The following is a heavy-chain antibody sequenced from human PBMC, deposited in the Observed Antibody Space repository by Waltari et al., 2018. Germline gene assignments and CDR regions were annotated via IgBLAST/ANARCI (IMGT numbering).Heavy chain of an antibody. CDR3: AKAPYCSSPSCGVGGMDV. J-gene: IGHJ6*02. V-gene: IGHV3-30*02. D-gene: IGHD2-2*01. CDR1: GFTFSSYG. CDR2: IRYDGSNK. Sequence: QVQLVESGGGVVQPGGSLRLSCAASGFTFSSYGMHWVRQAPGKGLEWVAFIRYDGSNKNYGDCVRGRFTNSSDNSKSTLYLQRNSLRAEDTAVYYCAKAPYCSSPSCGVGGMDVWGQGTTVTVSS.